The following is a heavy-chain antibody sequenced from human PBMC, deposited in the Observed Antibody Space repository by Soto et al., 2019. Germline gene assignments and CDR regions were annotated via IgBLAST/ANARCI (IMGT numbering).Heavy chain of an antibody. CDR3: ARDGGRYGYYSDNSGYFSFDH. D-gene: IGHD3-22*01. Sequence: SETLSLTCGVSGYSISSGYFWGWVRQPPGKGLEWIGSLYHSGGTHYNPSLKSRVTISVDTSKNQVSLKLSSVTAADTAVYYCARDGGRYGYYSDNSGYFSFDHWGQGTLVTVYS. CDR1: GYSISSGYF. J-gene: IGHJ4*02. V-gene: IGHV4-38-2*01. CDR2: LYHSGGT.